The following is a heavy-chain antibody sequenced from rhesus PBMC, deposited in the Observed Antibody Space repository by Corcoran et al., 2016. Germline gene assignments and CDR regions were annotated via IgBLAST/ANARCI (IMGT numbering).Heavy chain of an antibody. CDR2: ITYWGST. Sequence: QVQLQESGPGLVKPSETLSLTCAVSGGSISSGYYYWSWIRQPPGKGLEWIGYITYWGSTSYNPSLKSLVTMSRDTSKNQFSLKLSSVTAADTAVYYWASPSGYYTYAFDFWGQGLRVTVSS. CDR3: ASPSGYYTYAFDF. V-gene: IGHV4-122*02. CDR1: GGSISSGYYY. D-gene: IGHD3-28*01. J-gene: IGHJ3*01.